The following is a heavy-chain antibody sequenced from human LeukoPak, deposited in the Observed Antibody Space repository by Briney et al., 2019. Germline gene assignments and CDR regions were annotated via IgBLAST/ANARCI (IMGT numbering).Heavy chain of an antibody. J-gene: IGHJ4*02. CDR1: GGSFSGYY. V-gene: IGHV4-59*08. CDR2: IYYSGST. D-gene: IGHD7-27*01. Sequence: SETLSLTCAVYGGSFSGYYWSWIRQPPGKGLEWIGYIYYSGSTNYNPSLKSRVTISVDTSKNQFSLKLSSVTAADTAVYYCARLSPGYFDYWGQGTLVTVSS. CDR3: ARLSPGYFDY.